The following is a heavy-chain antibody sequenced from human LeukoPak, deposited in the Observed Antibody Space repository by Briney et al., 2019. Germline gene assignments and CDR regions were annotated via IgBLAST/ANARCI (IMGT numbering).Heavy chain of an antibody. V-gene: IGHV1-46*01. CDR3: ARGGSSSSPFFDY. D-gene: IGHD6-13*01. CDR2: INPSGGST. CDR1: GYTFTTYG. J-gene: IGHJ4*02. Sequence: ASVKVSCKASGYTFTTYGISWVRQAPGQGRVWMGIINPSGGSTSYAQKFQGRVTMTRDTSTSTVYMELSSLRSEDTAVYYCARGGSSSSPFFDYWGQGTLVTVSS.